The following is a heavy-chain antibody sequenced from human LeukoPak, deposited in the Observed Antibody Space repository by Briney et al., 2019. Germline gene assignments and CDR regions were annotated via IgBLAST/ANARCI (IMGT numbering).Heavy chain of an antibody. Sequence: GGSLRLSCAASGFTFSSYAMSWVRQAPGKGLEWVSAISGSGGSTYYADSVKGRFTISRDNSKNTLYLQMNSLRAEDTAVYYCAKPIRWMGYCSSTSCPGWFDPWGQGTLVTVSS. CDR1: GFTFSSYA. V-gene: IGHV3-23*01. D-gene: IGHD2-2*01. J-gene: IGHJ5*02. CDR3: AKPIRWMGYCSSTSCPGWFDP. CDR2: ISGSGGST.